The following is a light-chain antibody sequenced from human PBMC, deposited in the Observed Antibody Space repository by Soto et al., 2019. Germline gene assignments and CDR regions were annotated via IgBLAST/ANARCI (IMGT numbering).Light chain of an antibody. CDR3: QQYESYSPLT. Sequence: DIQMTQSPSILSASVGDRVTITCRASQSSRSWVAWYQQKPGKAPKLLIYDAYSLESGVPSRFSGRRSGTEFTLPIAGLQPEDFATYYCQQYESYSPLTFGGGTKVAIK. V-gene: IGKV1-5*01. J-gene: IGKJ4*01. CDR1: QSSRSW. CDR2: DAY.